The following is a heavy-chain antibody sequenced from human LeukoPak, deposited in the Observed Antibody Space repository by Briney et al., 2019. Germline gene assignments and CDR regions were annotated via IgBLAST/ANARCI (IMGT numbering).Heavy chain of an antibody. J-gene: IGHJ4*02. CDR2: IYSDGRT. CDR1: GFTVSNKY. V-gene: IGHV3-53*01. D-gene: IGHD3-22*01. CDR3: ARVRVYYDSSGYYSSFDY. Sequence: PGGSLRLSCAASGFTVSNKYMTWVRQAPGKGLEWVSLIYSDGRTYYADSVKGRCTISRDNSKNTLYLQMNSLRAEDTAVYYCARVRVYYDSSGYYSSFDYWGQGTLVTVSS.